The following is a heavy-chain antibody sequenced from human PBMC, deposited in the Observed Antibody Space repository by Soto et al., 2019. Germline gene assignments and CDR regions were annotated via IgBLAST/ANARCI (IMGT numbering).Heavy chain of an antibody. CDR1: GYSFTSYW. D-gene: IGHD3-10*01. Sequence: PGESLKISCKCSGYSFTSYWIGWVRQMPGKGLEWMGIIYPGDSDTRYSPSFQGQVTISADKSISTAYLQWSSLKASDTAMYYCATYTSPFQRAVRGVRTTPNYGMDVWGQGTTVTVSS. CDR3: ATYTSPFQRAVRGVRTTPNYGMDV. CDR2: IYPGDSDT. J-gene: IGHJ6*02. V-gene: IGHV5-51*01.